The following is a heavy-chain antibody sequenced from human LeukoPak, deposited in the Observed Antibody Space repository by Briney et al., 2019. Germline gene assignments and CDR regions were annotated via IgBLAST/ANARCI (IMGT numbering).Heavy chain of an antibody. V-gene: IGHV4-38-2*01. J-gene: IGHJ4*02. Sequence: PSETLSLTCAVSGYSISSGYYWGWIRQPPGKGLGWIGSIYHSGSTYYNPSLKSRVTISVDTSKNQFSLKLSSVTAADTAVYYCASSSSIAAAGARDYWGQGTLVTVSP. CDR2: IYHSGST. CDR1: GYSISSGYY. D-gene: IGHD6-13*01. CDR3: ASSSSIAAAGARDY.